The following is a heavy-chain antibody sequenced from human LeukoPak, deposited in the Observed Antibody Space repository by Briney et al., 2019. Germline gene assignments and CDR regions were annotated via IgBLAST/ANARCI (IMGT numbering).Heavy chain of an antibody. CDR2: IWYDGSNK. J-gene: IGHJ4*02. CDR1: GFTFSSYG. V-gene: IGHV3-33*01. CDR3: ARDQRQLAFDY. D-gene: IGHD6-13*01. Sequence: GGSLRLSCAASGFTFSSYGMHWVRQAPGKGLEWVAVIWYDGSNKYYADSVKGRFTISRDNSKNTLYLQTNSLRAEDTAVYYCARDQRQLAFDYWGQGTLVTVSS.